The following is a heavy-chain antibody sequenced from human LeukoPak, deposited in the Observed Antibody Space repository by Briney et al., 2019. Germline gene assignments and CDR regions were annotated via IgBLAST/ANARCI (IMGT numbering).Heavy chain of an antibody. V-gene: IGHV3-7*03. D-gene: IGHD3-10*02. CDR1: GFTFSSYA. J-gene: IGHJ4*02. CDR3: LGSGSYLYYFDY. CDR2: IKQDGSEK. Sequence: GGSLRLSCAASGFTFSSYAMSWVRQAPGKGLEWVANIKQDGSEKYYVDSVKGRFTISRDNAKNSLYLQMNSLRAEDTAVYYCLGSGSYLYYFDYWGQGTLVTVSS.